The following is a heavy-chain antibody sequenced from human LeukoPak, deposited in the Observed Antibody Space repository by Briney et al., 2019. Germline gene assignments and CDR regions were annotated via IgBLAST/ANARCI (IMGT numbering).Heavy chain of an antibody. CDR2: IIPIFGTA. CDR3: PRDESXIFXVASEPNGFDP. CDR1: GGTFISYA. Sequence: SVKVSCKASGGTFISYAISWVRQAPGQGLEWMGRIIPIFGTANYAQKCQGRVTITTHESMRTAYMELSRLTSDNTPLYSFPRDESXIFXVASEPNGFDPWGQGTLVTVS. V-gene: IGHV1-69*05. J-gene: IGHJ5*02. D-gene: IGHD3-3*01.